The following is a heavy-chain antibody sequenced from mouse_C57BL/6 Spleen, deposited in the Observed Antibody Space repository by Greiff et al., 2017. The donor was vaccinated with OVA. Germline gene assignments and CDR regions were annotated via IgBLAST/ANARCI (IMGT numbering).Heavy chain of an antibody. V-gene: IGHV1-47*01. CDR3: ARPGYGSSWYFDV. J-gene: IGHJ1*03. CDR1: GYTFTTYP. D-gene: IGHD1-1*01. Sequence: VQLQQSGAELVKPGASVKMSCKASGYTFTTYPIEWMKQNHGKSLEWIGNFHPYNDDTKYNEKFKGKASLTVEKSSSTVYLELSRLTSDDSAVYYCARPGYGSSWYFDVWGTGTTVTVSS. CDR2: FHPYNDDT.